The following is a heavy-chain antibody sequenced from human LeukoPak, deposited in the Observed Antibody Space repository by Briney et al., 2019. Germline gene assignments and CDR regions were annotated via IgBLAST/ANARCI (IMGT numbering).Heavy chain of an antibody. V-gene: IGHV4-39*07. CDR3: ARGISMEWELLAFGFDP. D-gene: IGHD1-26*01. CDR2: IYYSGST. Sequence: SETLSLTCTVSGGSISSSSYYWGWIRQPPGKGLEWIGSIYYSGSTYYNPSLKSRVTISVDTSKNQFSLKLSSVTAADTAVYYCARGISMEWELLAFGFDPWGQGTLVTVSS. CDR1: GGSISSSSYY. J-gene: IGHJ5*02.